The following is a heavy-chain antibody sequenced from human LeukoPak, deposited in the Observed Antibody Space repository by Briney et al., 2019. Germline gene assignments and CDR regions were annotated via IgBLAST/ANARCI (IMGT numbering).Heavy chain of an antibody. CDR3: ARVDSSGYLGY. CDR1: GGSVSSGSYY. Sequence: SETLSLTCTVSGGSVSSGSYYWSWIRQPPGKGLEWIGYIYYSGSTNYNPSLKSQVTISVDTSKNQFSLKLSSVTAADTAVYYCARVDSSGYLGYWGQGTLVTVSS. D-gene: IGHD3-22*01. J-gene: IGHJ4*02. V-gene: IGHV4-61*01. CDR2: IYYSGST.